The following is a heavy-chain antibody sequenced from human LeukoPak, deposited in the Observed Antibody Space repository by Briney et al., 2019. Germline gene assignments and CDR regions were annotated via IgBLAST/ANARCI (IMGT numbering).Heavy chain of an antibody. CDR1: GFTFSSYS. CDR3: AALSNDYRGHDF. V-gene: IGHV3-21*01. CDR2: ISSSSSYI. Sequence: GGSLRLSRAASGFTFSSYSFNWVRQAPGKGLEWVSYISSSSSYIYYADSVKGRFTISRDNANNSLYLQMNSLRAEDTAVYYCAALSNDYRGHDFWGQGTLVTVSS. D-gene: IGHD4-11*01. J-gene: IGHJ4*02.